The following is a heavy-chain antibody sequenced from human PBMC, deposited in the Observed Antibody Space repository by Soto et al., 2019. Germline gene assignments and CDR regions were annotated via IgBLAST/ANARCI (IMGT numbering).Heavy chain of an antibody. J-gene: IGHJ3*02. V-gene: IGHV3-23*01. CDR2: ISGSGGTT. CDR1: GFTFSSCI. D-gene: IGHD3-22*01. Sequence: GGSLRLSCAASGFTFSSCIMSWVRQAPGKGLEWVSGISGSGGTTYYADFVKGRFTISRDNSKNTLNLQMNSLRAEDTAVYFCANDRYDSSGSHGAFEIWGQGTMVTVPS. CDR3: ANDRYDSSGSHGAFEI.